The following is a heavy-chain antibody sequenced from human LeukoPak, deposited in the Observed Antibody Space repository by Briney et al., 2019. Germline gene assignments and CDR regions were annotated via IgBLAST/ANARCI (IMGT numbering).Heavy chain of an antibody. CDR2: IYYSGST. V-gene: IGHV4-39*07. Sequence: PSETLSLTCTVSSGSISSSSYYWGWIRQPPGKGLEWIGSIYYSGSTYYNPSLKSRVTISVDTSKNQFSVKLSSVTAADTAVYYCARVGCSGGSCYRSRGAFDIWGQGTMVTVSS. D-gene: IGHD2-15*01. CDR1: SGSISSSSYY. CDR3: ARVGCSGGSCYRSRGAFDI. J-gene: IGHJ3*02.